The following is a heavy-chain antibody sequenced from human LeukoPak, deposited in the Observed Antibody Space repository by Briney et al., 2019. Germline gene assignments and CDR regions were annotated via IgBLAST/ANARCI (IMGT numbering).Heavy chain of an antibody. D-gene: IGHD3-10*01. J-gene: IGHJ4*02. CDR3: GRYGSGSHEAFDY. Sequence: PSETLSLTCAVYGGSFSGYYWSWIRQPPGKGLEWIGEINHSGSTNYNPSLKSRVTISVDTSKNQCSLKLSSVTAADTAVYYCGRYGSGSHEAFDYWGQGTLVTVSS. CDR1: GGSFSGYY. V-gene: IGHV4-34*01. CDR2: INHSGST.